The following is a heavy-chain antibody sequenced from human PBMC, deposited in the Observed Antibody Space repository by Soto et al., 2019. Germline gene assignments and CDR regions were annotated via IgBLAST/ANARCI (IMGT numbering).Heavy chain of an antibody. V-gene: IGHV1-2*04. Sequence: ASVKVSCKASGYTFTGYYMHWVRQAPGQGLEWMGWINPNSGGTNYAQKFQGWVTMTRDTSISTAYMELSRLRSDDTAVYYCARSADVDTAMDLDYWGQGTLVTVSS. J-gene: IGHJ4*02. CDR1: GYTFTGYY. CDR2: INPNSGGT. D-gene: IGHD5-18*01. CDR3: ARSADVDTAMDLDY.